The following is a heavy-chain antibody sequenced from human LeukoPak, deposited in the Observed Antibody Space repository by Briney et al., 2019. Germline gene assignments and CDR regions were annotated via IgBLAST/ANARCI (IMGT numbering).Heavy chain of an antibody. J-gene: IGHJ4*02. Sequence: GGSLRLSCAASGFTFSSSATSWVRQAPGKGLEWVSSITDSGDRTYSADSVKGRFTISRDNSKNTLYLQMNSLRAEDTAVYYCAKGGCFRGFDYWGQGTLVTVSS. CDR3: AKGGCFRGFDY. CDR1: GFTFSSSA. CDR2: ITDSGDRT. D-gene: IGHD3-10*01. V-gene: IGHV3-23*01.